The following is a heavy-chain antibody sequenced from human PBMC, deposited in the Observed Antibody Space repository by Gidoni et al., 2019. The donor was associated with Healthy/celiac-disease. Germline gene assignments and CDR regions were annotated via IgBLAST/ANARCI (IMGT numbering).Heavy chain of an antibody. V-gene: IGHV1-18*01. CDR1: GDTFTNYG. Sequence: QVQLVQSGIEVKKSGASVKVSCKASGDTFTNYGISWVRQASGQGLAWMGWISAYNGNTNYAQKLQGRVTMTTDTSTSTAYIELRSLRADVTSVYYCARDPNIIAAAGTIDYWGPGTLVTVSS. D-gene: IGHD6-13*01. CDR3: ARDPNIIAAAGTIDY. CDR2: ISAYNGNT. J-gene: IGHJ4*02.